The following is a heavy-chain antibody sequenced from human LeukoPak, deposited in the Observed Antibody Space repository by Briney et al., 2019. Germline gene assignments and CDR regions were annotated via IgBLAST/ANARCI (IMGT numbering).Heavy chain of an antibody. Sequence: GGSLRLSCAASGFTFSSYGVSWVRQAPGKGLEWVSAISGSGGSTYYADSVKGRFTISRDNSKNTLYLQMNSLRAEDTAVYYCAICSGWYYFDYWGQGTLVTVSS. V-gene: IGHV3-23*01. CDR3: AICSGWYYFDY. CDR1: GFTFSSYG. D-gene: IGHD6-19*01. CDR2: ISGSGGST. J-gene: IGHJ4*02.